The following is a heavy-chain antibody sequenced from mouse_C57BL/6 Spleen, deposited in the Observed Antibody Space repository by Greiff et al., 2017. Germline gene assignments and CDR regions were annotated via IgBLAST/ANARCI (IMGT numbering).Heavy chain of an antibody. V-gene: IGHV1-81*01. CDR2: IYPRSGNT. Sequence: VKLQESGAELARPGASVKLSCKASGYTFTSYGISWVKQSTGQGLEWIGEIYPRSGNTYYNEKFKGKATLTADKSSSTAYMELRSLTSEDSAVYFCARGGYYAMDYWGQGTSVTVSS. CDR3: ARGGYYAMDY. CDR1: GYTFTSYG. J-gene: IGHJ4*01.